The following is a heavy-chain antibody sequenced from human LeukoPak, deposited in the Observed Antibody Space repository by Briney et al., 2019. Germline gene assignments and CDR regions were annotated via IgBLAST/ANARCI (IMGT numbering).Heavy chain of an antibody. D-gene: IGHD2-8*01. CDR1: GGPLNGHY. CDR2: SSDSGGT. J-gene: IGHJ5*02. V-gene: IGHV4-34*01. CDR3: AKNGQSGFSFDP. Sequence: SETLSLTCAVYGGPLNGHYWSWIRQPPGKGLEWIGESSDSGGTKFNPSLKSRVTISADTSKNQFSLKLSSVTAADTAVYYCAKNGQSGFSFDPWGQGTLVTVSS.